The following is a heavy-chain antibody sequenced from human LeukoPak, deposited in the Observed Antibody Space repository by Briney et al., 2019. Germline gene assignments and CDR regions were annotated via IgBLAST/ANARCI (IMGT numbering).Heavy chain of an antibody. D-gene: IGHD1-26*01. CDR2: IYYSGST. J-gene: IGHJ4*02. V-gene: IGHV4-59*08. Sequence: KPSETLSLTCAVYGGSFSGYYWSWIRQPPGKGLEWIGYIYYSGSTNYNPSLKSRVTISVDTSKNQFSLKLSSVTAADTAVYYCARGARGSYSYWGQGTLVTVSS. CDR1: GGSFSGYY. CDR3: ARGARGSYSY.